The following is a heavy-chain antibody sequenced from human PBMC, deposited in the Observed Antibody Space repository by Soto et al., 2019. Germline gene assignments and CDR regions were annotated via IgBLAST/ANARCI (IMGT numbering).Heavy chain of an antibody. D-gene: IGHD3-16*01. CDR3: AKRRLPEHSPVLGNWFDS. CDR2: ISGGGDNT. V-gene: IGHV3-23*01. CDR1: GFTFSNYA. J-gene: IGHJ5*01. Sequence: EVQLLESGGGLVQPGGSLRLSCAASGFTFSNYAMSWVRQAPGKGLEWVSAISGGGDNTYYAGSVKGRFSISRDDSKYTVSLQMNSLRAEDTAIYYCAKRRLPEHSPVLGNWFDSWGQGALVTVSS.